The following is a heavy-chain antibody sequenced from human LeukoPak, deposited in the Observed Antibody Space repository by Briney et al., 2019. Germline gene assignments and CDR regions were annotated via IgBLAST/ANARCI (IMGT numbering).Heavy chain of an antibody. V-gene: IGHV3-66*01. J-gene: IGHJ3*02. CDR3: ARYGLGAHAFDI. D-gene: IGHD3/OR15-3a*01. CDR1: GFTVSSNY. CDR2: IYSGGST. Sequence: GGSLRLSCAASGFTVSSNYVNWVRQAPGKGLEWVSVIYSGGSTYYADSVKGRFTISRDNSKNTLYLQMNSLRAEYTAVYYCARYGLGAHAFDIWGQGTMVTVSS.